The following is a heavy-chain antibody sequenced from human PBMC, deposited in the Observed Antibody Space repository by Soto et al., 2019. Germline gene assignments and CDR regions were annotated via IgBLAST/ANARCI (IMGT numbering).Heavy chain of an antibody. D-gene: IGHD6-13*01. V-gene: IGHV4-39*07. CDR3: ARILRVVGSSWYQPHKAFDY. J-gene: IGHJ4*02. CDR1: GGSISSGCYY. Sequence: SETLSLTCTVSGGSISSGCYYWSWLRQHPGKGRAWIGEINHSGSTNYNPSLKSRVTISVDTSKNQFSLKLSSVTAADTAVYYCARILRVVGSSWYQPHKAFDYRGQGTLVTVSS. CDR2: INHSGST.